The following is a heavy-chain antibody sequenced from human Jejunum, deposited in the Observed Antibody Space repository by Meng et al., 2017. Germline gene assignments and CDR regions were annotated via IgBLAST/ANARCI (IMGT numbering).Heavy chain of an antibody. CDR1: GFSLGSFA. J-gene: IGHJ5*02. D-gene: IGHD2-2*01. Sequence: GGSLRLSCAASGFSLGSFAMGWVRQTPAKGLEWVSTISGRGDDTYYADSVRGHFTISRDNSRNTLFLQLTSLRVDDTAIYYCARLVIPAHSKWLDPWGQGTLVTVSS. V-gene: IGHV3-23*01. CDR3: ARLVIPAHSKWLDP. CDR2: ISGRGDDT.